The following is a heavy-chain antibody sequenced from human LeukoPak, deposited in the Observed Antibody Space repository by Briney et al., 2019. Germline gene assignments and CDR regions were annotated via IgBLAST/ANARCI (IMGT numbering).Heavy chain of an antibody. CDR2: IYYSGST. Sequence: SETLSLTCTVSGGSISSYYWSWIRQPPGKGLEWIGYIYYSGSTNYNPSLKSRVTISVDTSKNQFSLKMSSVTAADMAVYYCASLGSGSYSRKNWYFDLWGRGTLVTVSS. CDR3: ASLGSGSYSRKNWYFDL. V-gene: IGHV4-59*12. D-gene: IGHD3-10*01. CDR1: GGSISSYY. J-gene: IGHJ2*01.